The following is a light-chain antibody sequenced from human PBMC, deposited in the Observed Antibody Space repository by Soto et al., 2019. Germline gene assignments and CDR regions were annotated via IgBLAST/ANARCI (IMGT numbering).Light chain of an antibody. V-gene: IGKV3-20*01. CDR1: QSVSSSY. CDR2: GAS. CDR3: QQYGSSLWT. J-gene: IGKJ1*01. Sequence: EIGLTQSPGTLSLSPGERATLSCRASQSVSSSYLAWYQQKPGQAPRLLIYGASSRATGIPDRFSGSGSGTDFNLTISRLEPEDFAVYYCQQYGSSLWTFDQGTKVEIK.